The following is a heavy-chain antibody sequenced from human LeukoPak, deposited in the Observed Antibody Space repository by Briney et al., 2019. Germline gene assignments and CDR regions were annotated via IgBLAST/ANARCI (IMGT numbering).Heavy chain of an antibody. CDR2: IKSNTDGGAT. J-gene: IGHJ4*02. D-gene: IGHD3-10*01. CDR1: GFIFSDAW. V-gene: IGHV3-15*01. Sequence: GGSLRLSCAASGFIFSDAWMSWVRQAPGKGLEWVGRIKSNTDGGATDFAAPVKGRFSISRDDSQNTLYLQMDSLKTEDTAVYYCTTTPGRDYWGQGTLVTVSS. CDR3: TTTPGRDY.